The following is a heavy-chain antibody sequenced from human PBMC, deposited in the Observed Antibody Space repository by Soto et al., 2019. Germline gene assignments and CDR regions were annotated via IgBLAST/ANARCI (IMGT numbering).Heavy chain of an antibody. V-gene: IGHV4-34*01. CDR2: INHSGST. Sequence: LSYAVSAGTPRGDRYGWIRQPPGKGLEWIGEINHSGSTNYNPSLKSRVTISVDTSKNQFSLKLSSVTAADTAVYYCARGLRSWLDYWGQGTLVTVS. CDR3: ARGLRSWLDY. D-gene: IGHD6-13*01. CDR1: AGTPRGDR. J-gene: IGHJ4*02.